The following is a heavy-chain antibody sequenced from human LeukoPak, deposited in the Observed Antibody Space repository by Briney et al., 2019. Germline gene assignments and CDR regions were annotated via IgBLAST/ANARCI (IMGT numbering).Heavy chain of an antibody. CDR2: IIPIFGTA. Sequence: SAKVSCKASGGTFSSYAISWVRQAPGQGLEWMGGIIPIFGTANYAQKFQGRVTITADESTSTAYMELSSLRSEDTAVYYCARETRYSGSPVPFDYWGQGTLVTVSS. CDR3: ARETRYSGSPVPFDY. V-gene: IGHV1-69*13. J-gene: IGHJ4*02. CDR1: GGTFSSYA. D-gene: IGHD1-26*01.